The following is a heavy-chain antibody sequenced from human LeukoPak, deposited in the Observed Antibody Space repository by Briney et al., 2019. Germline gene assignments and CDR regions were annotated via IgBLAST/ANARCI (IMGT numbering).Heavy chain of an antibody. CDR3: ARNERQQLSRSWFDP. CDR2: INHNGST. D-gene: IGHD6-13*01. CDR1: GGYFSCYL. V-gene: IGHV4-34*01. Sequence: SETLSLTCAVYGGYFSCYLWSWIRQPPGKRLEWIGGINHNGSTNYNPSLKSRVTISVDTSKNQFSLKLSTVTAAHTAVYYCARNERQQLSRSWFDPWGQGTLVTVSS. J-gene: IGHJ5*02.